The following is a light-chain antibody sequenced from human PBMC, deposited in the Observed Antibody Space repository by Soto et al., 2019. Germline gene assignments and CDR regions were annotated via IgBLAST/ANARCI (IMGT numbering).Light chain of an antibody. J-gene: IGLJ1*01. CDR3: SSYGASSALPYV. V-gene: IGLV2-23*02. CDR2: GVT. CDR1: SRDVGSYSY. Sequence: QSVLTQPRSVSGSPGHSVTISSTGTSRDVGSYSYGSWCRGHPGQVQGLIIYGVTERHSGVSNRFCGSKVGNTASVTISGLLPEDEADYYCSSYGASSALPYVFGTGTKVTVL.